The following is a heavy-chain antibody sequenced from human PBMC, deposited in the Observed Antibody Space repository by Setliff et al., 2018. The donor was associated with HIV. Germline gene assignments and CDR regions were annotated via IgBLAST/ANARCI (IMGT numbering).Heavy chain of an antibody. D-gene: IGHD3-3*01. CDR3: ARDDTYDFWGGHGHLDS. J-gene: IGHJ4*02. Sequence: PSETLSLTCSVSGGSISSGGYQWSWIRQHPGKGLEWIGYIYHSGTTNYNPSLKSRFTLSIDTSKNQFSLNLTSVTAADTAVYYCARDDTYDFWGGHGHLDSWGQGILVTVSS. CDR1: GGSISSGGYQ. V-gene: IGHV4-31*03. CDR2: IYHSGTT.